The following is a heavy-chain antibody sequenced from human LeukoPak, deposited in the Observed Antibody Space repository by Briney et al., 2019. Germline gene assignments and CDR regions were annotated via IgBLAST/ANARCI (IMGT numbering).Heavy chain of an antibody. CDR3: ARDMFGEDPYYYCGMDV. CDR2: IYSGGST. J-gene: IGHJ6*02. Sequence: GGSLRLSCAASGFTVSSNYMSWVRQAPGKGLEWVSVIYSGGSTYYADSVKGRFIISRDNSKNTLYLQMNSLRAEDTAVYYCARDMFGEDPYYYCGMDVWGQGTTVTVSS. CDR1: GFTVSSNY. D-gene: IGHD3-10*02. V-gene: IGHV3-66*01.